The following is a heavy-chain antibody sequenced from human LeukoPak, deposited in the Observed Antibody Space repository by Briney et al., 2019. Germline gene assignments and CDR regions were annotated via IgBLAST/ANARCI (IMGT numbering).Heavy chain of an antibody. CDR1: GFTFSSYA. V-gene: IGHV3-23*01. CDR3: ASHYGDYFFSYYYYYMDV. J-gene: IGHJ6*03. Sequence: SGGSLRLSCAASGFTFSSYAMSWVRQAPGKGLEWVSTISGSGGSTYYADSVKGRFTISRDNSKNTLYLQMNSLRAEDTAVYYCASHYGDYFFSYYYYYMDVWGKGTTVTVSS. CDR2: ISGSGGST. D-gene: IGHD4-17*01.